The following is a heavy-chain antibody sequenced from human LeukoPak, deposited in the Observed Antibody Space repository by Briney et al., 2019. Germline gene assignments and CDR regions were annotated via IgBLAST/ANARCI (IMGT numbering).Heavy chain of an antibody. D-gene: IGHD6-13*01. CDR2: IYHSGST. V-gene: IGHV4-38-2*01. Sequence: SETLSLTCAVSGYSISSGYYWGWIRQPPGKGLEWIGIIYHSGSTYYNPSLKSRVTISVDTSKNQFSLKVNSVTAADTAVYYCATNLGYSSLHYWGQGTLVTVSS. CDR3: ATNLGYSSLHY. CDR1: GYSISSGYY. J-gene: IGHJ4*02.